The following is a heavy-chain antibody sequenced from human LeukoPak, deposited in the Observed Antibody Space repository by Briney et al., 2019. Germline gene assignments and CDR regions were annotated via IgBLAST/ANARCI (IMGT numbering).Heavy chain of an antibody. V-gene: IGHV3-23*01. CDR2: ISGSGDST. CDR3: AGGDSSGWYFFHY. Sequence: PGGSLRLSCAASGFTFSSYAMSWVRQAPGKGLEWVSSISGSGDSTYYADSVKGRFTISRDFSKNTLYLQMNSLRADDTAVYYCAGGDSSGWYFFHYWGQGTLVTVSS. CDR1: GFTFSSYA. D-gene: IGHD6-19*01. J-gene: IGHJ4*02.